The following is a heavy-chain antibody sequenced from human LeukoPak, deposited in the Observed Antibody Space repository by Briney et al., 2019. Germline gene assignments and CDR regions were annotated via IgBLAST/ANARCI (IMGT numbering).Heavy chain of an antibody. V-gene: IGHV3-64*01. J-gene: IGHJ6*02. CDR1: GFTFSSFS. Sequence: PGGSLRLSCAASGFTFSSFSMHWVRQAPGKGLESVSAISSNGGSTYYANSVKGRFTISRDNSKNTLYLQMGSLRAEDMAVYYCARDTAMVLTLYYGMDVWGQGTTVTVSS. CDR3: ARDTAMVLTLYYGMDV. D-gene: IGHD5-18*01. CDR2: ISSNGGST.